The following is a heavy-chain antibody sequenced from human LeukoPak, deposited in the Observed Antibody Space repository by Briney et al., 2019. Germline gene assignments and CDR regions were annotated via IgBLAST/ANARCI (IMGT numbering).Heavy chain of an antibody. CDR3: ARGPSGYHNT. V-gene: IGHV3-23*01. CDR1: GFTFSSYG. J-gene: IGHJ4*02. Sequence: GGSLRLSCAASGFTFSSYGMNWARQAPGKGLEWVSAISGPGDKTFYADSVKGRFTISRDSSKNTLYLQMNSLRAEDTAVYYCARGPSGYHNTGGQGTLVTVSS. D-gene: IGHD5-12*01. CDR2: ISGPGDKT.